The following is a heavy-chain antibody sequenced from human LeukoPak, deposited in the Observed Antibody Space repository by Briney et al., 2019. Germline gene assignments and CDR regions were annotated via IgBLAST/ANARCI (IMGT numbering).Heavy chain of an antibody. D-gene: IGHD4-11*01. V-gene: IGHV4-59*08. CDR3: ARHPTYSNHEPYYFDY. CDR1: GGSFSGYY. CDR2: IYYSGST. J-gene: IGHJ4*02. Sequence: SETLSLTCAVYGGSFSGYYWSWIRQPPGKGLEWIGYIYYSGSTNYNPSLKSRVTISVDTSKNQFSLKLSSVTAADTAVYYCARHPTYSNHEPYYFDYWGQGTLVTVSS.